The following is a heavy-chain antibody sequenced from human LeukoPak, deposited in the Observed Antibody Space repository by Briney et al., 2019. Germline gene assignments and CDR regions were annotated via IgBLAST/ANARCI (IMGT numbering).Heavy chain of an antibody. V-gene: IGHV3-33*01. J-gene: IGHJ4*02. CDR2: IWYDGSNK. D-gene: IGHD6-6*01. Sequence: PGRSLRLSCEASGFTFSTYGMHWVRQAPGKGLEWVAVIWYDGSNKNYADSVKGRFTISRDNSKNTLYLQMNSLRAEDTAVYYCAGPSSSGVGYWGQGTLVTVSS. CDR1: GFTFSTYG. CDR3: AGPSSSGVGY.